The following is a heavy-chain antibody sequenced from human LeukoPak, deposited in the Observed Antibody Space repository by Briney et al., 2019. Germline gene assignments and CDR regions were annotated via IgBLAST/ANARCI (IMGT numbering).Heavy chain of an antibody. CDR2: ISYDGSNK. J-gene: IGHJ3*02. Sequence: GGSLRLSCAASGFSVTDAWMNWVRQAPGKGLEWVAVISYDGSNKYYADSVKGRFTISRDNSKNTLYLQMNSLRAEDTAVYYCAMTGYSSSNDAFDIWGQGTMVTVSS. D-gene: IGHD6-13*01. V-gene: IGHV3-30*03. CDR3: AMTGYSSSNDAFDI. CDR1: GFSVTDAW.